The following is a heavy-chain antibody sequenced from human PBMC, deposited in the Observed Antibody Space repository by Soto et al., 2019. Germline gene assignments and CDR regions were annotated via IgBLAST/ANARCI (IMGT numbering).Heavy chain of an antibody. D-gene: IGHD1-7*01. J-gene: IGHJ6*02. CDR2: IIPIFGTA. CDR3: ARDRRGNWNYSRLYYYYGMDV. CDR1: GGTFSSYA. Sequence: SVKVSCKASGGTFSSYAISWVRQAPGQGLEWMGGIIPIFGTANYAQKFQGRVTITADEYTSTDYMELSSLRSEDTAVYYCARDRRGNWNYSRLYYYYGMDVWGQGNTVTVCS. V-gene: IGHV1-69*13.